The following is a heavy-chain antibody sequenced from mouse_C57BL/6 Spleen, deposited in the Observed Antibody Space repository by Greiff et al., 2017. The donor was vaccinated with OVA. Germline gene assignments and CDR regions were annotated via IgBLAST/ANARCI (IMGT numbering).Heavy chain of an antibody. J-gene: IGHJ2*01. CDR2: ISYDGSN. Sequence: DVQLQESGPGLVKPSQSLSLTCSVTGYSITSGYYWNWIRQFPGNKLEWMGYISYDGSNNYNPSLKNRISITRDTSKNQFFLKLNSVTTEDTATYYCATFSFYFDYWGQGTTLTVSS. CDR1: GYSITSGYY. V-gene: IGHV3-6*01. CDR3: ATFSFYFDY.